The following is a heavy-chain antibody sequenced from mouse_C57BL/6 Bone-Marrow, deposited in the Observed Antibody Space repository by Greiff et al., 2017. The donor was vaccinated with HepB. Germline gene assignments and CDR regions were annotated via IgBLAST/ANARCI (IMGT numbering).Heavy chain of an antibody. CDR1: GYTFTDYN. CDR2: INPNNGGT. V-gene: IGHV1-18*01. J-gene: IGHJ1*03. CDR3: ARGPHYGSSSPHWYFDD. Sequence: EVQLQQPGPELVKPGASVKISCKASGYTFTDYNMHWVKQSHGKSLEWIGDINPNNGGTNYNQKFKGKATLTVYKSSSTAYMELRSLTSEDTAVSYCARGPHYGSSSPHWYFDDWGTGTTVTVSS. D-gene: IGHD1-1*01.